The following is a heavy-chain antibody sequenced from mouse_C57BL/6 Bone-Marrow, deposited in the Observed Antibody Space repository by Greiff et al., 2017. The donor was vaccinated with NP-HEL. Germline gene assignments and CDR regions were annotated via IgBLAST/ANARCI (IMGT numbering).Heavy chain of an antibody. J-gene: IGHJ3*01. CDR1: GFTFSSYG. CDR2: ISSGGSYT. CDR3: ARQNRSPPWFAY. V-gene: IGHV5-6*01. Sequence: EVQLQESGGDLVKPGGSLKLSCAASGFTFSSYGMSWVRQTPDKRLEWVATISSGGSYTYYPDSVKGRFTISRDNAKNTLYLQMSSLKSEDTAMYYCARQNRSPPWFAYWGQGTLVTVSA.